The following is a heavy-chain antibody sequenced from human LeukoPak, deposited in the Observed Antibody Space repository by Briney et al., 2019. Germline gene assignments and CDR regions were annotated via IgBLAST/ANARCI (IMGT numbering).Heavy chain of an antibody. J-gene: IGHJ2*01. CDR3: ARDPTGTRWYLDL. Sequence: PGGSLRLSCAASGFTFSRHTMHWVRQAPGKGLEWVTFISYDGRNTYYADSVRGRFSISRDNSNLYLQMNSMRADDTAVYYCARDPTGTRWYLDLWGRGTLVTVSS. D-gene: IGHD3-9*01. V-gene: IGHV3-30*04. CDR2: ISYDGRNT. CDR1: GFTFSRHT.